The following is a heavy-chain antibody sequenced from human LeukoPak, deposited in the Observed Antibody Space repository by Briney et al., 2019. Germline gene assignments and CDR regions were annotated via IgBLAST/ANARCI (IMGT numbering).Heavy chain of an antibody. CDR1: GFTFRSYA. V-gene: IGHV3-23*01. J-gene: IGHJ4*02. D-gene: IGHD1-26*01. Sequence: GGSLRLSCAASGFTFRSYAMSWGRQAPGKGLEWVSAICGSCGSTHYAHSVKGRFTISRENAKKALYPKMNTLRAEDTAIYSCATRPTVGGTTPTFDHWGQGTPVTVSS. CDR2: ICGSCGST. CDR3: ATRPTVGGTTPTFDH.